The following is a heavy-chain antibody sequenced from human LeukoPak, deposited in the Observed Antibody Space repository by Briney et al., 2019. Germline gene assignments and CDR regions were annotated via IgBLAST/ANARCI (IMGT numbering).Heavy chain of an antibody. Sequence: SETLSLTCTVSGGXIFSYYCNWIRQPAGKGLEWIGHIYTSGSTNYNPSLKSRVTMSVDTSKNQFSLKLSSVTAADTAVYYCARWGSHSYWYFDLWGRGTLVTVSS. J-gene: IGHJ2*01. CDR3: ARWGSHSYWYFDL. D-gene: IGHD7-27*01. CDR2: IYTSGST. CDR1: GGXIFSYY. V-gene: IGHV4-4*07.